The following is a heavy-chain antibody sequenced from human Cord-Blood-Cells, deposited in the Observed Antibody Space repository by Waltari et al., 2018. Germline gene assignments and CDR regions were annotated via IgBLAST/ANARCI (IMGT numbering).Heavy chain of an antibody. Sequence: QVQLQQWGAGLLKRDETLSLTSAGSGGTFSGDSWRWVRQPPGKGLEWIGEINHSGSTNYTPSLKSRVTISVDTSKNQFSLKLSSVTAADTAVYYCARDPASNWGFDYWGQGTLVTVSS. J-gene: IGHJ4*02. CDR3: ARDPASNWGFDY. CDR2: INHSGST. D-gene: IGHD7-27*01. V-gene: IGHV4-34*01. CDR1: GGTFSGDS.